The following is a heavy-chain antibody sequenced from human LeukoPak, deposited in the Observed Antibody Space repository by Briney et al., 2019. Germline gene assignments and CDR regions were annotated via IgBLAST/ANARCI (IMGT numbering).Heavy chain of an antibody. V-gene: IGHV3-21*01. J-gene: IGHJ6*02. D-gene: IGHD3-3*01. Sequence: GGSLRLSCAASGFTFSSYSMNWVRQAPGKGLEWVSSISSSSSYIYYADSVKGRFTISRDNAKNSLYLQMNNLRAEDTAVYYCARGDFTIFGVVNPNLYYYYGMDVWGQGTTVTVSS. CDR3: ARGDFTIFGVVNPNLYYYYGMDV. CDR1: GFTFSSYS. CDR2: ISSSSSYI.